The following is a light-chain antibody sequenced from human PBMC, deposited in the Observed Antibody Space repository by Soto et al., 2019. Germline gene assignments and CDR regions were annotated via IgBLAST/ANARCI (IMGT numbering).Light chain of an antibody. Sequence: QSVLTQPPSASGTPGQWVTISCTGTSSNIGSNTVNWYQQHPGRAPNLLIYSNNQQPSGVPDRFSGSKSGTSASLAISGLQAEDEADYYCAAWDDSLNGPVFGGGTKLTVL. J-gene: IGLJ2*01. V-gene: IGLV1-44*01. CDR2: SNN. CDR3: AAWDDSLNGPV. CDR1: SSNIGSNT.